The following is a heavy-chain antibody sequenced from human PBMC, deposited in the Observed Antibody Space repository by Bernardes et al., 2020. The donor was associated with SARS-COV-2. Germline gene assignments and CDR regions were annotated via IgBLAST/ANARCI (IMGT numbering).Heavy chain of an antibody. Sequence: SETLSLTCTVSGGSISSGDYYWSWNRQPKGKGREWFGYYNYSGSTYYNPSLKSRVTIAVDTTKNQLSLKLSTVTAAATALYYCEGSGYSCGSLYVFGYWGQGTLVTVSS. V-gene: IGHV4-30-4*01. CDR3: EGSGYSCGSLYVFGY. D-gene: IGHD5-18*01. CDR1: GGSISSGDYY. CDR2: YNYSGST. J-gene: IGHJ4*02.